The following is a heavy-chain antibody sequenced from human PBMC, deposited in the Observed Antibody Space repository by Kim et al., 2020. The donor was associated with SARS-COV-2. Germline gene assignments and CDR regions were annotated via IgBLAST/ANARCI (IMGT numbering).Heavy chain of an antibody. D-gene: IGHD3-3*01. V-gene: IGHV4-39*01. CDR1: GGSISSSSYY. Sequence: SETLSLTCTVSGGSISSSSYYWGWIRQPPGKGLEWIGSIYYSGSTYYNPSLKSRVTISVDTSKNQFSLKLSSVTAADTAVYYCARQSLPLRFLEWLPPTYFDYWGQGTLVTVSS. J-gene: IGHJ4*02. CDR2: IYYSGST. CDR3: ARQSLPLRFLEWLPPTYFDY.